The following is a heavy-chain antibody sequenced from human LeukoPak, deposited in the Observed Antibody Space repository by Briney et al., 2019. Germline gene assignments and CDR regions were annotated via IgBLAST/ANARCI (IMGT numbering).Heavy chain of an antibody. D-gene: IGHD2-2*01. V-gene: IGHV4-34*01. CDR2: INHSGST. CDR3: ARGDCSSTSCYFDY. J-gene: IGHJ4*02. CDR1: GGSFSGYY. Sequence: PSETLSLTCAVYGGSFSGYYWSWIRQPPGKGLEWIGEINHSGSTNYNPSLKSRVTISVDTSKNQFSLKPSSVTAADTAVYYCARGDCSSTSCYFDYWGQGTLVTVSS.